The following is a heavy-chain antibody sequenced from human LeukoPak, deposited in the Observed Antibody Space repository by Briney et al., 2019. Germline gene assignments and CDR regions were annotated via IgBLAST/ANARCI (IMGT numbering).Heavy chain of an antibody. Sequence: SETLSLTCTVSGGSISTYYWSWIRQPPGEGLEWIAYIYYSGNTNYNPSLKSRVTISVDTSKNQFSLKLNSVTAADTAVYYCARASDSGDWHLGYWGQGTLVTVSS. J-gene: IGHJ4*02. D-gene: IGHD2-21*02. CDR2: IYYSGNT. CDR1: GGSISTYY. CDR3: ARASDSGDWHLGY. V-gene: IGHV4-59*01.